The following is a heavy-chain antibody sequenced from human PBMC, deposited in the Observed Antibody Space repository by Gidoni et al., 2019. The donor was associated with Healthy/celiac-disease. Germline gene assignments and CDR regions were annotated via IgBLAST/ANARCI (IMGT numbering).Heavy chain of an antibody. CDR3: ARRSYGLLAAFDI. CDR1: GYRFTSYG. J-gene: IGHJ3*02. D-gene: IGHD5-18*01. V-gene: IGHV5-51*03. Sequence: EVQLVQSGAEVKQPGESLKISCKGSGYRFTSYGIGGVRQMPGKGLEWVGIIYPGDSDTRYRPSFQGQVTISADKSISTAYLQWSSLKASDTAMYYCARRSYGLLAAFDIWGQGTMVTVSS. CDR2: IYPGDSDT.